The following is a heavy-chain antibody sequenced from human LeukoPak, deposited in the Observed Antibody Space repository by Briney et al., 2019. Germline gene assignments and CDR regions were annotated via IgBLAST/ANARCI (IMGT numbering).Heavy chain of an antibody. D-gene: IGHD6-19*01. CDR1: GFTFSSYW. J-gene: IGHJ4*02. V-gene: IGHV3-23*01. Sequence: GGSLRLSCAASGFTFSSYWMSWVRQAPGKGLEWVSSISGSGGSTYYADSVKGRFTISRDNSKNTLYLQMNSLRAEDTAVYYCARVAVAGTSSFDYWGQGTLVTVSS. CDR2: ISGSGGST. CDR3: ARVAVAGTSSFDY.